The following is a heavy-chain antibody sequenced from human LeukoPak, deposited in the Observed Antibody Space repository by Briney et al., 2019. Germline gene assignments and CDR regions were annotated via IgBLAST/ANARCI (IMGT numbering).Heavy chain of an antibody. Sequence: GGSLRLSCAASGFTFSTYGMHWVRQAPGTGLELVAFIRYDARDIYYIDSVKGRFTISHDNAKNSLYLQMNSLRAEDTAVYYCARGGTVASAEYFQHWGQGTPVTVSS. CDR1: GFTFSTYG. D-gene: IGHD4-23*01. CDR2: IRYDARDI. V-gene: IGHV3-30*02. J-gene: IGHJ1*01. CDR3: ARGGTVASAEYFQH.